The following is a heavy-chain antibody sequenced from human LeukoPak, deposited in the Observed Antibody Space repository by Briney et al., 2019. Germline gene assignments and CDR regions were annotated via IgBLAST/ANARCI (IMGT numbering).Heavy chain of an antibody. D-gene: IGHD2-8*01. CDR1: GGSISSSSYY. CDR2: IYYSGST. CDR3: AREGNIVLMVYAQNWFDP. J-gene: IGHJ5*02. Sequence: SETLSLTCTVSGGSISSSSYYWGWIRQPPGKGLEWIGSIYYSGSTYYNPSLKSRVTISVDTSKNQFSLELSSVTAADTAVYYCAREGNIVLMVYAQNWFDPWGQGTLVTVSS. V-gene: IGHV4-39*07.